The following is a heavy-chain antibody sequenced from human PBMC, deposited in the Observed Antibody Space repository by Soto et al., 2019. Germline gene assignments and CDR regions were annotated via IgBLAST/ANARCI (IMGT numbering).Heavy chain of an antibody. J-gene: IGHJ6*02. CDR2: IFSNGTT. CDR3: ARVPSPFDYYYAMDV. D-gene: IGHD3-16*01. CDR1: GDSISSGNKY. V-gene: IGHV4-30-4*01. Sequence: SETLSLTCTVSGDSISSGNKYWSWIRQPPGKGLEWIGYIFSNGTTYYNPSLKSRLTISLDTSENQFSLKLNSLTDADTAVYYCARVPSPFDYYYAMDVWGQGTTVTVSS.